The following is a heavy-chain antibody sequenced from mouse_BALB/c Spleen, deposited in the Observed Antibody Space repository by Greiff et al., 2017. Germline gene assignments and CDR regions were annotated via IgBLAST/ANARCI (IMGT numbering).Heavy chain of an antibody. CDR1: GYTFTSYT. D-gene: IGHD2-10*02. Sequence: VQLQQSGAELARPGASVKMSCKASGYTFTSYTMHWVKQRPGQGLEWIGYINPSSGYTNYNQKFKDKATLTADKSSSTAYMQLSSLTSEYSAVYYCARLPYGNYVRDYAMDYWGQGTSVTVSS. CDR2: INPSSGYT. J-gene: IGHJ4*01. V-gene: IGHV1-4*01. CDR3: ARLPYGNYVRDYAMDY.